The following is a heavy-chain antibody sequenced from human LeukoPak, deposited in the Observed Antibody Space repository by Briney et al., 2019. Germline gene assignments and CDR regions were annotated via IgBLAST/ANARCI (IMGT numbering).Heavy chain of an antibody. CDR1: GDSITSSAFY. D-gene: IGHD3-3*01. V-gene: IGHV4-39*07. CDR3: ARGVTIFGVVTLPRGYYYYGMDV. Sequence: PSETLSLTCTVSGDSITSSAFYWGWIRQPPGKGLEWIGEINHSGSTNYNPSLKSRVTISVDTSKNQFSLKLSSVTAADTAVYYCARGVTIFGVVTLPRGYYYYGMDVWGQGTTVTVSS. CDR2: INHSGST. J-gene: IGHJ6*02.